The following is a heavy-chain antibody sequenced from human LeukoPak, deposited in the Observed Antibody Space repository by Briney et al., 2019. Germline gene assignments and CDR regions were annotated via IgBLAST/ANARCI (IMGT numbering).Heavy chain of an antibody. CDR2: ISYDGSNE. CDR1: GFTFSSYA. Sequence: GGSLRLSCAASGFTFSSYAMHWVRQAPGKGLEWVAIISYDGSNEYYAASVEGRFTISRDISNNTLYLHMDSLRTEDSAVYYCARSEYSGSKLDWGQGTLVTVSS. J-gene: IGHJ4*02. V-gene: IGHV3-30-3*01. CDR3: ARSEYSGSKLD. D-gene: IGHD1-26*01.